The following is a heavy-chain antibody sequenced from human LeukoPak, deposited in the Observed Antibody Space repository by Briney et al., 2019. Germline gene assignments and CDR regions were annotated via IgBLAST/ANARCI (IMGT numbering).Heavy chain of an antibody. CDR2: IIPIFGTA. CDR3: ARAEAYDSSGYYPRVNWFDP. D-gene: IGHD3-22*01. CDR1: GGTFSSYA. J-gene: IGHJ5*02. V-gene: IGHV1-69*01. Sequence: SVKVSCKASGGTFSSYAISWVRQAPGQGLEWMGGIIPIFGTANYAQKFQGRVTITADESTSTAYMELSSLRSEDTAVYYCARAEAYDSSGYYPRVNWFDPWGQGTLVTVSS.